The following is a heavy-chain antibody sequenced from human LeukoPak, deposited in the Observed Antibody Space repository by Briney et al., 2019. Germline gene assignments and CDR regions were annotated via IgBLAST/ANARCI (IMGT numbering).Heavy chain of an antibody. CDR1: GGSINNGGYY. CDR3: ARLRTWYYYDSSGDDDY. Sequence: SETLSLTCTVSGGSINNGGYYWSWIRQHPGKGLEWIGYIYYSGSSYYNPSLRSRVTISVDTSKNHFSLKLSSVTAADTAVYYCARLRTWYYYDSSGDDDYWGQGTLVTVSS. CDR2: IYYSGSS. V-gene: IGHV4-31*03. J-gene: IGHJ4*02. D-gene: IGHD3-22*01.